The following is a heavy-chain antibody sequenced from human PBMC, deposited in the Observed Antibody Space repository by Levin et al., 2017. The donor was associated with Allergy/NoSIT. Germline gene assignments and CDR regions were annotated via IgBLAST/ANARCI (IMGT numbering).Heavy chain of an antibody. J-gene: IGHJ6*02. Sequence: SQTLSLTCTVSGGSISSYYWSWIRQPPGKGLEWIGYIYYSGSTNYNPSLKSRVTISVDTSKNQFSLKLSSVTAADTAVYYCARHSGYSSSSGPYYYGMDVWGQGTTVTVSS. V-gene: IGHV4-59*08. CDR3: ARHSGYSSSSGPYYYGMDV. CDR1: GGSISSYY. D-gene: IGHD6-6*01. CDR2: IYYSGST.